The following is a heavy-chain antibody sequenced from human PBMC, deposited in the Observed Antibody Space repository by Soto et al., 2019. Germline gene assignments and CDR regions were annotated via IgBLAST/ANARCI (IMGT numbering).Heavy chain of an antibody. Sequence: SETLSLTCAVSGGSISSGGYSWSWIRQPPGKGLEWIGYIYHSGSTYYNPSLKSRVTISVDRSKNQFSLKLSSVTAADTAVYYCARAFTEYGMDVWGQGTTVTVS. CDR2: IYHSGST. D-gene: IGHD2-8*02. CDR1: GGSISSGGYS. J-gene: IGHJ6*02. V-gene: IGHV4-30-2*01. CDR3: ARAFTEYGMDV.